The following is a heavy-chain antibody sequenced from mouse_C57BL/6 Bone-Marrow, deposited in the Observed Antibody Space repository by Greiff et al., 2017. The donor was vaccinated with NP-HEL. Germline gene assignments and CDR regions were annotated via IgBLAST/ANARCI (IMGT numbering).Heavy chain of an antibody. V-gene: IGHV10-1*01. Sequence: EVQGVESGGGLVQPKGSLKLSCAASGFSFNTYAMNWVRQAPGKGLEWVARIRSKSNNYATYYADSVKDRFTISRDDSESMLYLQMNNLKTEDTAMYYCVRHDYYGSSPFAYWGQGTLVTVSA. CDR2: IRSKSNNYAT. J-gene: IGHJ3*01. D-gene: IGHD1-1*01. CDR1: GFSFNTYA. CDR3: VRHDYYGSSPFAY.